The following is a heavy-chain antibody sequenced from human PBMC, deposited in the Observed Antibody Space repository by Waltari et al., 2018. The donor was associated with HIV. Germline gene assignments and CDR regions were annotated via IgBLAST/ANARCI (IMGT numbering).Heavy chain of an antibody. J-gene: IGHJ4*02. Sequence: QVQLVQSGAEVKTPGSSVKVSCKASGYTFTTYDINWVRQATGQGIEWMRRMKPNSGNTDYAQHFQGRVTMTRNTSITTAHMELSSLRSDDTAVYYCARGRSGNYRGNSVVDYWGQGTLVTVSS. CDR2: MKPNSGNT. D-gene: IGHD1-26*01. CDR1: GYTFTTYD. CDR3: ARGRSGNYRGNSVVDY. V-gene: IGHV1-8*01.